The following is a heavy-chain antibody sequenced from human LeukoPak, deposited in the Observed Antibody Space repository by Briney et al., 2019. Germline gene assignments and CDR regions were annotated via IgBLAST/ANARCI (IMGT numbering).Heavy chain of an antibody. J-gene: IGHJ4*02. CDR1: GFTFKNYG. CDR2: ISYDGNKK. Sequence: GRSLRLSCAASGFTFKNYGMHWVRQAPGKGLEWVSVISYDGNKKYYADSVKGRFTISRDNTKNTLYLQMNSLRTEDTAVYYCARDHALEYCSTTSCPSADYWGQGTLVTVSS. V-gene: IGHV3-30-3*01. D-gene: IGHD2-2*01. CDR3: ARDHALEYCSTTSCPSADY.